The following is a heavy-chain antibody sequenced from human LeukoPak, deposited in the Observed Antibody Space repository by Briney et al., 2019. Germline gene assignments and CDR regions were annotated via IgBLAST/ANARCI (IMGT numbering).Heavy chain of an antibody. D-gene: IGHD3-10*01. J-gene: IGHJ4*02. CDR1: GYSFTSYG. CDR3: ARDLGNYYHF. Sequence: ASVKVSCKATGYSFTSYGISWVRQAPGQGLEWMGWISAHNGNTKYAQEVQGRVTMTTDTSTSTAYMEMRSLRSDDTAVYYCARDLGNYYHFWGQGTLVTVSS. CDR2: ISAHNGNT. V-gene: IGHV1-18*01.